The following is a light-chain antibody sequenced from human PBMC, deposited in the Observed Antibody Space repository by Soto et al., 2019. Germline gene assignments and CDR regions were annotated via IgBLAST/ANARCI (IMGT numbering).Light chain of an antibody. V-gene: IGKV3-20*01. CDR3: QRYCSSRII. CDR1: QSVSSSY. J-gene: IGKJ3*01. CDR2: GAS. Sequence: EIVLTQSPGTLSLSPGERATLSCRASQSVSSSYLDWYQQKPGQAPRLLIYGASSRATGIPDRFSGSGSVIHLTLTISRLEHEDFVVYYCQRYCSSRIIFGPGTKVDIK.